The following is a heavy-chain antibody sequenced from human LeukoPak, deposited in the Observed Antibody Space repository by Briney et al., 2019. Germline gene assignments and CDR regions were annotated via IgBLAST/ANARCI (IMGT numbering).Heavy chain of an antibody. CDR2: IIPIFGTA. CDR3: ARQTLDCGGDCYTYYFDY. CDR1: GYTFTGYY. V-gene: IGHV1-69*05. D-gene: IGHD2-21*02. Sequence: ASVKVSCKASGYTFTGYYMHWVRQAPGQGLEWMGGIIPIFGTANYAQKFQGRVTITTDESTSTAYMELSSLRSEDTAVYYCARQTLDCGGDCYTYYFDYWGQGTLVTVSS. J-gene: IGHJ4*02.